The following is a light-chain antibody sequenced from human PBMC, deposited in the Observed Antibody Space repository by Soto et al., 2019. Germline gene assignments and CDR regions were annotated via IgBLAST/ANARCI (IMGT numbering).Light chain of an antibody. Sequence: EIVLTQSPGTLSLSPGERATLSCRASQSVSSSYVAWYQQKPGQAPSLLIYGASSRATGIPDRFSGSGSGTDFTLTICRLEPEDFAVYYCQQYDYSWTFGQGTRVEIK. CDR2: GAS. CDR3: QQYDYSWT. V-gene: IGKV3-20*01. J-gene: IGKJ1*01. CDR1: QSVSSSY.